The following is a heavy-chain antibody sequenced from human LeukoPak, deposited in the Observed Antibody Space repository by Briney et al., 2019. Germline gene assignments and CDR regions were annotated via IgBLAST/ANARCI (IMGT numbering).Heavy chain of an antibody. CDR3: ARGGYYDAFDI. J-gene: IGHJ3*02. CDR2: ISSSSSYT. V-gene: IGHV3-11*06. CDR1: GFIFSDYY. Sequence: GGSLRLSCAASGFIFSDYYMSWIRQAPGKGLEWVSYISSSSSYTKYADSVKGRFTISRDNAKNSLYLQMNSLRAEDTAVYYCARGGYYDAFDIWAQGTMVTVSS. D-gene: IGHD1-26*01.